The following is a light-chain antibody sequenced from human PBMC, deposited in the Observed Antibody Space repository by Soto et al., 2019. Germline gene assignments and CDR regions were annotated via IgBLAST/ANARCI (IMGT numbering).Light chain of an antibody. V-gene: IGLV4-69*01. J-gene: IGLJ3*02. CDR2: LNGDGSH. CDR1: SGHSSYA. CDR3: QTWGAGIQV. Sequence: QAVVTQSPSASASLGASVELTCTLSSGHSSYAIAWHQQQPEKGPRYLMKLNGDGSHKKGAGIPDRFSGSSSGAERYLIISSLQSQDEADCYCQTWGAGIQVFGGGTKLTVL.